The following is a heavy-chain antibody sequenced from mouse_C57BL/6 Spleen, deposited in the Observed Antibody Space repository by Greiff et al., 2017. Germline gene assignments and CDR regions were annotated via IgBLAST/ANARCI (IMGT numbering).Heavy chain of an antibody. V-gene: IGHV6-3*01. CDR2: IRLKSDNYAT. D-gene: IGHD1-1*01. Sequence: EVQLQESGGGLVQPGGSMKLSCVASGFTFSNYWMNWVRQSPEKGLEWVAQIRLKSDNYATHYAESVKGRFTISRDDSKSSVYLQMNNLRAEDTGIYYCTGVITTVAFDYWGQGTTLTVSS. CDR1: GFTFSNYW. CDR3: TGVITTVAFDY. J-gene: IGHJ2*01.